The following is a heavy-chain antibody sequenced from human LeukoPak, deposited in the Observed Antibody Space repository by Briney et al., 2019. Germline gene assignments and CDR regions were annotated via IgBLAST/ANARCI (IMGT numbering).Heavy chain of an antibody. CDR1: GGSIINYY. CDR2: IYYTGST. J-gene: IGHJ6*03. D-gene: IGHD3-10*01. V-gene: IGHV4-59*01. CDR3: ARGYYGSGSAYYYYYYYMDV. Sequence: SETLSLTCTVSGGSIINYYWTWIRQPPGKELEWIGHIYYTGSTNYNPSLNSRVTISVDTSKKQFSLRLTSVIAADTAVYYCARGYYGSGSAYYYYYYYMDVWGKGTTVTVSS.